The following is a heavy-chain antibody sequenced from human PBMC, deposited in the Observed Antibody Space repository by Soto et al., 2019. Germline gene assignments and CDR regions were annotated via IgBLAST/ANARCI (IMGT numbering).Heavy chain of an antibody. D-gene: IGHD6-13*01. V-gene: IGHV3-23*01. CDR1: GFTFSIYA. J-gene: IGHJ4*02. CDR2: ISGSGGST. CDR3: AKPGIALPTKGNYFDY. Sequence: HPGGSLRLSCAASGFTFSIYAMSWFRQAPGKGLEWVSAISGSGGSTYYADSVKGRFTISRDNSKNTLYLQMNSLRAEDTAVYYCAKPGIALPTKGNYFDYWGQGTLVTVSS.